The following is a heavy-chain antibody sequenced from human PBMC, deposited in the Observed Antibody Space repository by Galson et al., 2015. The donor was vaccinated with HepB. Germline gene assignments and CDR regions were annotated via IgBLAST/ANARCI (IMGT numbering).Heavy chain of an antibody. Sequence: SLRLSCAASGFTFSDYYMSWIRQAPGKGLKWVSYISSSGGYKDVASAVKGRFTSSRDNAKNSLYLEINSLRVDKTAVYYGVRDKRDYGVASLDAADYWGHGFVVTVS. J-gene: IGHJ4*01. D-gene: IGHD4-17*01. CDR1: GFTFSDYY. V-gene: IGHV3-11*05. CDR2: ISSSGGYK. CDR3: VRDKRDYGVASLDAADY.